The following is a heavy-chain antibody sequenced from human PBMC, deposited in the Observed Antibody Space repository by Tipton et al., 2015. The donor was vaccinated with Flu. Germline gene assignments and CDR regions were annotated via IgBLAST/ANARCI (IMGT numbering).Heavy chain of an antibody. Sequence: TLSLTCTVSGGSIRSASYYWSWVRQPAGKGLEWIGRIYASGSTDYNPSLKSRVTILVDTSKNEFSLKLRSVTAADTAVYYCARRDYGNYVSEPHNWFDPWGQGILVTVSS. J-gene: IGHJ5*01. CDR3: ARRDYGNYVSEPHNWFDP. V-gene: IGHV4-61*02. CDR2: IYASGST. D-gene: IGHD4-11*01. CDR1: GGSIRSASYY.